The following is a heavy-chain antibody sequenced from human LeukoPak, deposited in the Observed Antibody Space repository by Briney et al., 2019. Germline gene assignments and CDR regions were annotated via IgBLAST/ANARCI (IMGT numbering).Heavy chain of an antibody. V-gene: IGHV3-66*01. CDR3: ARDGPYYYGPAGYYGMDV. CDR2: IYSGGST. J-gene: IGHJ6*02. Sequence: GGSLRLSCAASGFTFSSNYMSWVRQAPGKGLEWVSVIYSGGSTYYADSVKGRFTISRDNSKNTLYLQMNSLRAEDTAVYYCARDGPYYYGPAGYYGMDVWGQGTTVTVAS. D-gene: IGHD3-10*01. CDR1: GFTFSSNY.